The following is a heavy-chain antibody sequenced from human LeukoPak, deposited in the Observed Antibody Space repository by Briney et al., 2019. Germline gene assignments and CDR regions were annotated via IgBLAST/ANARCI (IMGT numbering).Heavy chain of an antibody. CDR3: ARPLVPARAGRVGTGFDP. CDR1: GVTFSSNW. V-gene: IGHV3-7*01. Sequence: GGSLRLSCAASGVTFSSNWMSWVRQAPGKGLEWVAGINQDGSEKYYVDSVKGRFTISRDNAKNSLYLQMNSLRAEDTAVYYCARPLVPARAGRVGTGFDPWGQGTLVTVSS. CDR2: INQDGSEK. D-gene: IGHD6-19*01. J-gene: IGHJ5*02.